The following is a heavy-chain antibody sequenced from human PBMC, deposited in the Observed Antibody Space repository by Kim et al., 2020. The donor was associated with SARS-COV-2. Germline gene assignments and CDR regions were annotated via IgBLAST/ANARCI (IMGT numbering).Heavy chain of an antibody. CDR2: INPNSGGT. V-gene: IGHV1-2*04. CDR1: GYTFTGYY. CDR3: ARERGIVATHTDAFDI. D-gene: IGHD5-12*01. J-gene: IGHJ3*02. Sequence: ASVKVSCKASGYTFTGYYMHWVRQAPGQGLEWMGWINPNSGGTNYAQKFQGWVTMTRDTSISTAYMELSRLRSDDTAVYYCARERGIVATHTDAFDIWGQGTMVTVSS.